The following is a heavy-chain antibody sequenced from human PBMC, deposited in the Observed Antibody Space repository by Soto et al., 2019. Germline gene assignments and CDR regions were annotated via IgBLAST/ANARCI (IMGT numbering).Heavy chain of an antibody. D-gene: IGHD3-3*01. Sequence: GGSLRLSCTASGFTFTDYAMAWVRQAPGKGLEWVSSIAGSGAWTYYADSAKGRFTISRDNSQSTLYLQMNSLRADDTAMYYCARWSYLDYWGQGTRVTVSS. V-gene: IGHV3-23*01. CDR3: ARWSYLDY. CDR1: GFTFTDYA. CDR2: IAGSGAWT. J-gene: IGHJ4*02.